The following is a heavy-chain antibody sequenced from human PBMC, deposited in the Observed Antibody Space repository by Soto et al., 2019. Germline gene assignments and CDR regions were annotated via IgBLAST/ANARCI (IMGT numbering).Heavy chain of an antibody. J-gene: IGHJ6*02. Sequence: QVQLQEWGARLLKPSETLSLTCAVSGGSFSGYYWTWIRQAPGKGLEWIGEVNHSGNTNYNPSLNSRLTISADRAQNQVSLTLTSVTAADTAVYYCASGRNFSSGRYLSPGMDVWGQGTTVGVSS. CDR1: GGSFSGYY. D-gene: IGHD3-10*01. CDR2: VNHSGNT. V-gene: IGHV4-34*02. CDR3: ASGRNFSSGRYLSPGMDV.